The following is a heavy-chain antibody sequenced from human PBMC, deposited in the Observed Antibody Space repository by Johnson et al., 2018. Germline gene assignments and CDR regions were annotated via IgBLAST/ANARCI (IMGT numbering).Heavy chain of an antibody. CDR1: GGSISSYY. D-gene: IGHD3-3*01. CDR3: ARDSVSRGFLDFYGMDV. J-gene: IGHJ6*02. CDR2: IYYSGST. Sequence: QVQLQESGPGLVKPSETLSLTCTVSGGSISSYYWSWIRQPPGKGLEWIGYIYYSGSTNYNPSLKSRVTISVDTSKQQFPLKLSSVTAADPAVYYCARDSVSRGFLDFYGMDVWGQGTTVTVSS. V-gene: IGHV4-59*01.